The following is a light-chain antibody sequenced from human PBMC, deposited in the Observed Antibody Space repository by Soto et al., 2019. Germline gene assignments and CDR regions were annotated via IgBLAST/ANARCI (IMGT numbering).Light chain of an antibody. J-gene: IGKJ3*01. Sequence: DIQMTQSPSSLSASVGDKVTITCRASQNVASYLNWYQQKLGTAPKVLIYATSTLKTGVPSRFSGSGSGTEFILTITSLQPEDFATYYCQQSYSTPVFTFGPGTKVDIK. V-gene: IGKV1-39*01. CDR2: ATS. CDR1: QNVASY. CDR3: QQSYSTPVFT.